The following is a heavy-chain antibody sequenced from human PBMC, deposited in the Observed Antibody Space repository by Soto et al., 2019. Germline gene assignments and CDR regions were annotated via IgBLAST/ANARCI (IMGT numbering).Heavy chain of an antibody. D-gene: IGHD3-3*01. Sequence: SETLSLTCTVSGGSISSSSYYWGWIRQHPGKGLEWIGYIYYSGSTYYNPSLKSRVTISVDTSKNQFSLKLSSVTAADTAVYYCARDRQGQYDFWSGSVSDYYYGMDVWGQGTTVTVSS. CDR3: ARDRQGQYDFWSGSVSDYYYGMDV. CDR1: GGSISSSSYY. J-gene: IGHJ6*02. CDR2: IYYSGST. V-gene: IGHV4-31*03.